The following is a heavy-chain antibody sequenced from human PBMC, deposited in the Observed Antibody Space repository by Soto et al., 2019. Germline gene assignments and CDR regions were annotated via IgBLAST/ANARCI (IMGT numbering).Heavy chain of an antibody. CDR3: ARDAPLVNYYYYAMDV. CDR2: IWYDESRI. Sequence: GGSLRLSCAASGFSFRNYGMHWVRQAPGKGLEWVAVIWYDESRIFYADSVKGRFTISRDISRNILYLQMDSLRAEDSALYFCARDAPLVNYYYYAMDVWGQGTTVTVSS. V-gene: IGHV3-33*08. CDR1: GFSFRNYG. J-gene: IGHJ6*02.